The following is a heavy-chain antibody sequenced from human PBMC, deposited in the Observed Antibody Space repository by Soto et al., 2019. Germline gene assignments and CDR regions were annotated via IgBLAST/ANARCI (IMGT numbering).Heavy chain of an antibody. CDR2: GGSGGST. CDR3: VKFRGRAYHYYYMDV. V-gene: IGHV3-23*01. J-gene: IGHJ6*03. CDR1: GFTFGTYG. D-gene: IGHD3-16*01. Sequence: DVQLLESGGGSVQRGGSLRLSCAASGFTFGTYGLTWVRQAPGKGLEWVSYGGSGGSTYYADSVKGRFTISRDNSKNTLYLQMNSLRAEDTAVYYCVKFRGRAYHYYYMDVWGNGTTVTVSS.